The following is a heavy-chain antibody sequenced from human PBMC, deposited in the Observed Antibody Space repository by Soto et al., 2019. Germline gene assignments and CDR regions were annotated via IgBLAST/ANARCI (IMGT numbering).Heavy chain of an antibody. V-gene: IGHV3-21*01. D-gene: IGHD1-7*01. J-gene: IGHJ6*02. CDR2: ISSSSSYI. CDR1: GFTFSSYG. CDR3: ARDGAGTTSRKTTYYYYYGMDV. Sequence: GGSLRLSCAASGFTFSSYGMNWVRQAPGKGLEWVSSISSSSSYIYYADSVKGRFTISRDNAKNSLYLQMNSLRAEDTAVYYCARDGAGTTSRKTTYYYYYGMDVWGQGTTVTVPS.